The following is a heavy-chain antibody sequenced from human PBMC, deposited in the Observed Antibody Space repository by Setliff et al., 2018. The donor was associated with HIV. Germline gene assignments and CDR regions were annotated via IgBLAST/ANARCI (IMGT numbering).Heavy chain of an antibody. Sequence: ASVKVSCKASGYIFTQSDINWVRQATGQMPEWMGWMNPKSGKTGYKQKFQDRITITRDSSTYTLHMELKTLTSEDTAVYYCASSGPRDHDFWSDQSRRYFDLWGRGTLVTVSS. D-gene: IGHD3-3*01. CDR3: ASSGPRDHDFWSDQSRRYFDL. J-gene: IGHJ2*01. CDR2: MNPKSGKT. V-gene: IGHV1-8*01. CDR1: GYIFTQSD.